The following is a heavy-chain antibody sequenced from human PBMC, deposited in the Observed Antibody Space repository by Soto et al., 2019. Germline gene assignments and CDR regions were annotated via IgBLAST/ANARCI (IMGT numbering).Heavy chain of an antibody. Sequence: EVQLVESGGGLVQPGGSLRLSCAASGFTFSNYWMGWVRQAPGKGLEWVANTKPDGSEKYYVDSVKGRFTISRDSAKDSLYLQMNSLRAEDTAVYYCARGYSGYAYWGQGAPVTVSS. V-gene: IGHV3-7*01. D-gene: IGHD5-12*01. J-gene: IGHJ4*02. CDR2: TKPDGSEK. CDR1: GFTFSNYW. CDR3: ARGYSGYAY.